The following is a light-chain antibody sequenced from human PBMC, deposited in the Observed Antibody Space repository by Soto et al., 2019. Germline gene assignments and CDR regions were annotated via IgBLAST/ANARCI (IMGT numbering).Light chain of an antibody. Sequence: QSALTQPASVSGSPGQSINISCTGTSSDVGGYNYVSWYQHHPGKAPKLMIYDVSKRPSGVSDRFSGSKSGNTASLTISGLQAEDEADYYCCSYAGSYTFVFGGGTKVTVL. CDR2: DVS. V-gene: IGLV2-11*01. CDR1: SSDVGGYNY. CDR3: CSYAGSYTFV. J-gene: IGLJ2*01.